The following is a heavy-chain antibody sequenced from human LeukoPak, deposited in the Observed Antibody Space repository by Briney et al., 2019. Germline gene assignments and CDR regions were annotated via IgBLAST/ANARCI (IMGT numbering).Heavy chain of an antibody. CDR1: GLTFSNYW. Sequence: GGSLRLSCAASGLTFSNYWMDWVRQAPGKGREWVANIKQDGSEKNYVDSVKGRFIISRDNAKNSLYLQMNSLRAEDTALYYCAREVSDGFDFWGQGTLVTVSS. J-gene: IGHJ4*02. CDR2: IKQDGSEK. V-gene: IGHV3-7*01. CDR3: AREVSDGFDF. D-gene: IGHD3-22*01.